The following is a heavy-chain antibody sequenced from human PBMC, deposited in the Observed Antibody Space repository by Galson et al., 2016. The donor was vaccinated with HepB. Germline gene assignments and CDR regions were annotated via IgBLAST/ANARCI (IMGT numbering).Heavy chain of an antibody. CDR3: AKDVDGGNLDS. J-gene: IGHJ4*02. Sequence: SLRLSCAASGFTFSDYAMHWVRQAPGKGLEWVSTISFDGTYKYYADSVKGRLTISRDSSKNTLSLQMDSLRAEDTAVYYCAKDVDGGNLDSWGQGTLVAVSS. D-gene: IGHD4-23*01. CDR2: ISFDGTYK. V-gene: IGHV3-30*18. CDR1: GFTFSDYA.